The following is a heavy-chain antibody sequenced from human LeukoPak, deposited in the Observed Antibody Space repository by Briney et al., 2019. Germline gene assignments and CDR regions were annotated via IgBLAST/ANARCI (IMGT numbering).Heavy chain of an antibody. V-gene: IGHV4-39*07. J-gene: IGHJ4*02. CDR1: GDSVSSTSDN. CDR3: AREPRDGYNRLDY. Sequence: SETLSLTCSVSGDSVSSTSDNWGWIRQPPGKGLGWIGNIYYTGSTYYNPSLKSRVTMSVDTSNNQFSLKLSSVTAADTAVYYCAREPRDGYNRLDYWGQGTLVTVSS. CDR2: IYYTGST. D-gene: IGHD5-24*01.